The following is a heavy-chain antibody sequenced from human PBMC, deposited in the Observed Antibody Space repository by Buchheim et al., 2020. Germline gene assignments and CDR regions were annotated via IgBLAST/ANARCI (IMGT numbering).Heavy chain of an antibody. D-gene: IGHD5-12*01. J-gene: IGHJ4*02. CDR3: ARGLATLPYYFDY. V-gene: IGHV4-59*01. CDR1: GGSISSYY. Sequence: QVQLQESGPGLVKPSETLSLTCTVSGGSISSYYWSWIRQPPGKGLEWIGYIYYSGSTNYNPSLKSRVTISVDTSKNQFSLKLSSVTAADTAVYYCARGLATLPYYFDYWGQGTL. CDR2: IYYSGST.